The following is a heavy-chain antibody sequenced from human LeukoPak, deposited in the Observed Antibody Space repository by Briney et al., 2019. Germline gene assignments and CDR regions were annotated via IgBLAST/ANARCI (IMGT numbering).Heavy chain of an antibody. CDR3: ARETTAHGYFDY. D-gene: IGHD4-17*01. CDR2: LYFSGTT. J-gene: IGHJ4*02. Sequence: SETLSLTCTVSGGSIGSNNYYWGWIRQPADKGLEWIGRLYFSGTTNYNPSLTSRVTISLDTSKNQFSLKLSSVTAADTAVYYCARETTAHGYFDYWGQGTLVTVSS. CDR1: GGSIGSNNYY. V-gene: IGHV4-61*02.